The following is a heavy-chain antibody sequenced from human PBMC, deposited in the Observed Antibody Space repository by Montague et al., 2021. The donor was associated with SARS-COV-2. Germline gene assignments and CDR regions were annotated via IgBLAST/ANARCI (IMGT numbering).Heavy chain of an antibody. CDR2: VYHTGRT. CDR3: ARDGHGNDNYFDT. Sequence: TLSLTCTVSGRSLNSGGYYWTWIRQPPGKGLEWIGYVYHTGRTYYNPSLKSRVTMSIDMSKNQFSLNLTSVTAADTALYYCARDGHGNDNYFDTWGPGILVTVSS. J-gene: IGHJ5*02. V-gene: IGHV4-31*03. CDR1: GRSLNSGGYY.